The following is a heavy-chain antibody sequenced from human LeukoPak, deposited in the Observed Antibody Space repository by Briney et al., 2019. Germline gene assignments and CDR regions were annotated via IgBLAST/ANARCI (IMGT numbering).Heavy chain of an antibody. Sequence: ASVKVSCKASGYTFTGYYMHWVRQAPGQGLEWMGWINPNSGGTNYAQKFQGRVTMTRDTSISTAYMELSRLRSDDTAMYYCARHLRRSSGWYGEYYFDYWGQGTLVTVSS. J-gene: IGHJ4*02. D-gene: IGHD6-19*01. CDR1: GYTFTGYY. CDR2: INPNSGGT. CDR3: ARHLRRSSGWYGEYYFDY. V-gene: IGHV1-2*02.